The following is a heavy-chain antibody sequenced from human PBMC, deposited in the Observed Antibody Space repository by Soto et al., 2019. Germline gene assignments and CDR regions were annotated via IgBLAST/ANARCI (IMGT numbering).Heavy chain of an antibody. V-gene: IGHV4-39*01. Sequence: PSETLSLTCTVSGGSVSSSSYYWDWIRQPPGKGLEWIGHIYYNGRTYYNPSLKSRDTISVDTSKNQFSLNLNSVTAADTAVYYCARRPKSGSFHYYGVDVWGRGTTVTVSS. CDR1: GGSVSSSSYY. J-gene: IGHJ6*02. CDR2: IYYNGRT. CDR3: ARRPKSGSFHYYGVDV. D-gene: IGHD1-26*01.